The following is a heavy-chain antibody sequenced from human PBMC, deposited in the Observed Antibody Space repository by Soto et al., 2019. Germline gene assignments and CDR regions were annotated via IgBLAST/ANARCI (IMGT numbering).Heavy chain of an antibody. D-gene: IGHD5-12*01. CDR1: GFNFSSYW. Sequence: EVQLVESGGGLVQFGGSLRLSCAASGFNFSSYWMHWVRQVPGKGLVWVSRIKGDGTNTGYADSVKGRFTISRDNVKNTLYLQLDSLRAEDTAVYYCARGLSGYYGFDYWGQGTLLTVSS. V-gene: IGHV3-74*01. CDR2: IKGDGTNT. J-gene: IGHJ4*02. CDR3: ARGLSGYYGFDY.